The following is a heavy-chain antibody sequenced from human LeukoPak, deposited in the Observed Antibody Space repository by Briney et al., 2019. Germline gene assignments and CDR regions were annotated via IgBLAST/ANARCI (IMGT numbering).Heavy chain of an antibody. Sequence: GGSLRLSCTASGFTFGDYAMNWVRQPPGKGLEWVGFTRSTIYSGTTEYAASVKGRFTISRDDSKSIAYLQMNSLKTDDTAVYYCTREAPGDYVFDHWGQGTLVTVSS. J-gene: IGHJ4*02. V-gene: IGHV3-49*04. D-gene: IGHD4-17*01. CDR2: TRSTIYSGTT. CDR1: GFTFGDYA. CDR3: TREAPGDYVFDH.